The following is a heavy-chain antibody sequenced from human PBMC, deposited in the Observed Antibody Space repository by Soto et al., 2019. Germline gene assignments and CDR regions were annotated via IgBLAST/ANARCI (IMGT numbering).Heavy chain of an antibody. CDR2: IYWDDDK. V-gene: IGHV2-5*02. CDR3: AHSLYDYVWGTNWFDP. D-gene: IGHD3-16*01. Sequence: QITLKESGPTLVKPTQTLTLTCTFSGFSLSTSGVGVGWIRQPPGKALEWLALIYWDDDKRYSPSLKIRLTSTKDTSKIQVVLTMTTMAPVDTATYYCAHSLYDYVWGTNWFDPWGQGTLVTVSS. J-gene: IGHJ5*02. CDR1: GFSLSTSGVG.